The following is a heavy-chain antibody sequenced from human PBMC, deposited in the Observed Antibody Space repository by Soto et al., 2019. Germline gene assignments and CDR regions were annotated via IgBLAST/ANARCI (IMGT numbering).Heavy chain of an antibody. CDR1: GFTFSSYW. J-gene: IGHJ4*02. CDR2: INSDGSST. Sequence: GALRLSCAASGFTFSSYWRHWVRQAPGKGLVWVSRINSDGSSTSYADSVKGRFTISRDNAKNTLYLQMNSLRAEDTAVYYCASSLLTPFDYWGQGTLVTSPQ. V-gene: IGHV3-74*01. CDR3: ASSLLTPFDY. D-gene: IGHD7-27*01.